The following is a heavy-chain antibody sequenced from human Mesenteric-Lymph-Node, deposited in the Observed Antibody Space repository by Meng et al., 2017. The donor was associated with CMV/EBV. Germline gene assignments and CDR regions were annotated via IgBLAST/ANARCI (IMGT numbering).Heavy chain of an antibody. D-gene: IGHD6-19*01. CDR1: GYTLTELS. Sequence: ASVKVSCKVSGYTLTELSMHWVRQAPGRGLEWMGWISVYNGDATYAQKLQGRVTLTTDTSTSTAYMELTSLTSDDTAVYYCARDREMAYSSAWQDAFDIWGQGTMVTVSS. CDR2: ISVYNGDA. CDR3: ARDREMAYSSAWQDAFDI. J-gene: IGHJ3*02. V-gene: IGHV1-18*01.